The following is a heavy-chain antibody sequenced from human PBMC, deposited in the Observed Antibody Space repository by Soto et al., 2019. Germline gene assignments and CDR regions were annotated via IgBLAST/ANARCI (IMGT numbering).Heavy chain of an antibody. J-gene: IGHJ4*02. CDR3: ARVGHSGYDFRPDY. Sequence: GGSLRLSCAASGFTFSSYWMSWVRQAPGKGLEWVANIKQDGSEKYYVDSVKGRFTISRDNAKNSLYLQMNSLRAEDTAVYYCARVGHSGYDFRPDYWGQGTLVTVSS. D-gene: IGHD5-12*01. CDR1: GFTFSSYW. CDR2: IKQDGSEK. V-gene: IGHV3-7*01.